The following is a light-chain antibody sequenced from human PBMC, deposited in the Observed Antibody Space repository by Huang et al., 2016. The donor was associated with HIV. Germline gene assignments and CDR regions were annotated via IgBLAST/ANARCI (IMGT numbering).Light chain of an antibody. V-gene: IGKV3-15*01. CDR2: GAS. J-gene: IGKJ1*01. CDR3: QQYNNWPPA. Sequence: IVMTQSPVTLSVSPGERATLSCRTSRRLSSNLAWDQQKLGQAPRLLMYGASTRATGIPARFSGTGSGTEFPLTISSLQSEDFAVYYCQQYNNWPPAFGQGTKVEIK. CDR1: RRLSSN.